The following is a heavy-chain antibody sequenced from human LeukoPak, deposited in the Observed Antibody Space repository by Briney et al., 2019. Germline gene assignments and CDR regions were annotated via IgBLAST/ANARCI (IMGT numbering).Heavy chain of an antibody. Sequence: PSETLSFTCTVSGGSISSSSYYWGWIRQPPGRGLEWIGSIYYSGSTYYNPSLKSRVTISVDTSKNQFSLKLSSVTAADTAVYYCAANPKIAVAGYWGQGTLVTVSP. CDR3: AANPKIAVAGY. D-gene: IGHD6-19*01. CDR2: IYYSGST. V-gene: IGHV4-39*01. CDR1: GGSISSSSYY. J-gene: IGHJ4*02.